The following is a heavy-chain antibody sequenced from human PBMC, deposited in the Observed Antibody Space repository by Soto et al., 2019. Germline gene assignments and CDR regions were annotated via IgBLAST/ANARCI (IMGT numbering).Heavy chain of an antibody. Sequence: HPGGSLRLSCAASGFTFNIYAMHWVRQAPGKGLEWVALISYDGSNKYYADYVKGRFTISRDNSKNTLKLQMNSKRAEDTAVFYFARARYSYADLPHKQYFQHWGQGTLVTVSS. CDR3: ARARYSYADLPHKQYFQH. J-gene: IGHJ1*01. D-gene: IGHD5-18*01. V-gene: IGHV3-30-3*01. CDR1: GFTFNIYA. CDR2: ISYDGSNK.